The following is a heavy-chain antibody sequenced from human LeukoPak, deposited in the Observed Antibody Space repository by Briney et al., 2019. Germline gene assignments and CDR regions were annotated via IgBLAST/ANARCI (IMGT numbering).Heavy chain of an antibody. V-gene: IGHV3-21*01. J-gene: IGHJ6*02. Sequence: GGSLRLSCAGSGFTFSSYSMNWVRQAPGKGLEWVSSISSSSSYIYYADSVEGRFTISRDNAKNSLYLQMNSLRAEDTAVYYCAGLKYSNYELYYGMDVWGQGTTVTVSS. CDR2: ISSSSSYI. CDR1: GFTFSSYS. CDR3: AGLKYSNYELYYGMDV. D-gene: IGHD4-4*01.